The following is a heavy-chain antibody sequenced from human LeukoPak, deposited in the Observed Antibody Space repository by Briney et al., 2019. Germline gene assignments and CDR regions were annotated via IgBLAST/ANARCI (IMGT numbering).Heavy chain of an antibody. Sequence: GGSLSLSCAASGFTFSSYWMHWVRQAPGQGLVWVSRINTDGSSTSYADSVKGRFTISRDNAKNTLYLQMNSLRAEDTAVYYCARVQLGGYYMDVWGKGTTVTVSS. CDR2: INTDGSST. J-gene: IGHJ6*03. D-gene: IGHD1-1*01. CDR3: ARVQLGGYYMDV. V-gene: IGHV3-74*01. CDR1: GFTFSSYW.